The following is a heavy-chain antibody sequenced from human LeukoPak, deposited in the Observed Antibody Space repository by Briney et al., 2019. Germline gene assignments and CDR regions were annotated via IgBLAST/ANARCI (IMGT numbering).Heavy chain of an antibody. Sequence: SETLSLTCTVSGGSISSGGYYWSWIRQHPGKGLEWIGYIYYSGSTYYNPSLKSRVTIPVDTSKNQFSLKLSSVTAADTAVYYCARGEWLRLRGNNWFDPWGQGTLVTVSS. V-gene: IGHV4-31*03. J-gene: IGHJ5*02. CDR1: GGSISSGGYY. CDR2: IYYSGST. D-gene: IGHD5-12*01. CDR3: ARGEWLRLRGNNWFDP.